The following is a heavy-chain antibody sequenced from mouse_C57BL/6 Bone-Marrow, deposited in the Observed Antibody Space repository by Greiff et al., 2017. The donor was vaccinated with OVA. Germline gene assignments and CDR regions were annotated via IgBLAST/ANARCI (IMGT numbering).Heavy chain of an antibody. V-gene: IGHV14-4*01. CDR2: IDPENGDT. D-gene: IGHD1-1*01. CDR3: SPYYGSGRYYGDD. CDR1: GFNIKDDY. Sequence: VQLQQSGAELVRPGASVKLSCTASGFNIKDDYMHWVKQRPEQGLEWIGWIDPENGDTEYASKFQGKATITADTSSNTAYLQLSSLTSEDTAVYYCSPYYGSGRYYGDDWGQGTTLTVSS. J-gene: IGHJ2*01.